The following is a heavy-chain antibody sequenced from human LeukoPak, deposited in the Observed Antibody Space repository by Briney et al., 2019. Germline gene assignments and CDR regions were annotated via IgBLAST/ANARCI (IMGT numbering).Heavy chain of an antibody. CDR2: ISSSSSYI. V-gene: IGHV3-21*01. J-gene: IGHJ3*02. CDR1: GFTFSSYS. CDR3: ARSSPHCSSTSCYNDAFDI. D-gene: IGHD2-2*02. Sequence: GGSLRLSCAASGFTFSSYSMNWVRQAPGKGLEWVSSISSSSSYIYYADSVKGRFTISRDNAKNSLYLQMNSLRAEDTAVYYCARSSPHCSSTSCYNDAFDIWGEGTMVTVSS.